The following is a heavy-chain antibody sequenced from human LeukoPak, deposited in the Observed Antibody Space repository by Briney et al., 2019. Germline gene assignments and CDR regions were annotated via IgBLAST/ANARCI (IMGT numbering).Heavy chain of an antibody. CDR2: TGGSGGST. J-gene: IGHJ5*01. V-gene: IGHV3-23*01. CDR1: GFTFSSYA. D-gene: IGHD2-21*02. CDR3: AKGTVLVTAMNWFDS. Sequence: GGSLRLSCAASGFTFSSYAMSWVRQAPGKGLEWVSATGGSGGSTYYADSVKGRFTISRDNSKNTLYLQMNSLRAEDTAIYYCAKGTVLVTAMNWFDSWGQGTLVTVSS.